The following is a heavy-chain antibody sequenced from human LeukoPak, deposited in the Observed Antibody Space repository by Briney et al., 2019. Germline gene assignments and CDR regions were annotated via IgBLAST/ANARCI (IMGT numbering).Heavy chain of an antibody. J-gene: IGHJ4*02. CDR2: IYHSGST. V-gene: IGHV4-38-2*02. CDR1: GGSISSYY. Sequence: SETLSLTCTVSGGSISSYYWGWIRQPPGKGLEWIGSIYHSGSTYYNPSLKSRVTISVDTFKNQFSLKLSSVTAADTAVYYCAKGGDYVYWGQGTLVTVSS. D-gene: IGHD4-17*01. CDR3: AKGGDYVY.